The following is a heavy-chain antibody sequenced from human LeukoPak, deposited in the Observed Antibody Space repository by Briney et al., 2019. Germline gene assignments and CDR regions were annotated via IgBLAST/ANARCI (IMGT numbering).Heavy chain of an antibody. D-gene: IGHD3-22*01. CDR2: IYTSGST. J-gene: IGHJ3*02. Sequence: PSETLSLTCTVSGGSISSYYWSWIRQPAGKGLEWIGRIYTSGSTNYNPSLKSRVTMSVDTSKNQFSLKLSSVTAADTAVYYCARGYYDSSGSAYAFDIWGQGTMVTVSS. CDR3: ARGYYDSSGSAYAFDI. CDR1: GGSISSYY. V-gene: IGHV4-4*07.